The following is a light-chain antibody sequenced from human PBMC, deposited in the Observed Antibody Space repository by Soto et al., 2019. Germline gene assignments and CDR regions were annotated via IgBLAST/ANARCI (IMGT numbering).Light chain of an antibody. V-gene: IGLV2-14*01. CDR1: SSDVGGYNY. CDR2: DVS. Sequence: QSDLTQPASVSGSPGQSITISCTGTSSDVGGYNYVSWYQQHPGKAPKLMIYDVSNRPSGVSNRFSGSKSGNTASLTISGLQAEDEADYYFSSYTTSGSLVFGGGTKVTVL. CDR3: SSYTTSGSLV. J-gene: IGLJ2*01.